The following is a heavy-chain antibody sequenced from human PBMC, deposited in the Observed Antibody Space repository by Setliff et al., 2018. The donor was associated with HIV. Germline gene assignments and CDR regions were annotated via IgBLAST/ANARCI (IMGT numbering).Heavy chain of an antibody. J-gene: IGHJ1*01. CDR1: GFTFSNYW. CDR2: IKGDGSGT. CDR3: AKSDHFYYDNSGWMAYFQH. D-gene: IGHD3-22*01. Sequence: LRLSCAVSGFTFSNYWMHWVRQVPGKGLVWVARIKGDGSGTRYADSVKGRFTISRDNAKKTLDLQMNSLRAEDTAVYYCAKSDHFYYDNSGWMAYFQHWGQGTLVTVS. V-gene: IGHV3-74*01.